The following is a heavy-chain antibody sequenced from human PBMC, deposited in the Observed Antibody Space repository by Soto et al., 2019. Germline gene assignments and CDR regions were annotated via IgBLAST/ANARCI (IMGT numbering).Heavy chain of an antibody. Sequence: QVQLVQSGAEVKNPGASVKVSCKASGYTFTRYGIGWARQAPGQGLEWMGWINTYNGNTNYAQNVQGRVTLTTDTSTSTAYMELRRLRSNDTAIYYCAMVDVYVTPSPQDVLGQGTTVIVSS. V-gene: IGHV1-18*01. D-gene: IGHD3-16*01. CDR3: AMVDVYVTPSPQDV. CDR1: GYTFTRYG. CDR2: INTYNGNT. J-gene: IGHJ6*02.